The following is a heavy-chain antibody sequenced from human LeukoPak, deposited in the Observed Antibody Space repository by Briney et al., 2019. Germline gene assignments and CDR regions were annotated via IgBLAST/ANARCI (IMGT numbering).Heavy chain of an antibody. J-gene: IGHJ6*02. CDR3: ARSTAQDYYGMDV. V-gene: IGHV4-59*01. CDR1: GGSISSYY. CDR2: IYYSGST. Sequence: KTSETLSLTCTVSGGSISSYYWSWIRQPPGKGLEWIGYIYYSGSTNYNPSLKSRVTISVDTSKNQFSLKLSSVTAADTAVYYCARSTAQDYYGMDVWGQGTTVTVSS.